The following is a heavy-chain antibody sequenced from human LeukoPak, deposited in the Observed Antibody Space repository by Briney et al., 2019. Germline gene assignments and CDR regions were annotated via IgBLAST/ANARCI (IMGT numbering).Heavy chain of an antibody. CDR1: GYTFTSYD. V-gene: IGHV1-8*01. CDR2: MNSNSGNT. D-gene: IGHD2-2*01. J-gene: IGHJ6*03. Sequence: ASVKVSCKASGYTFTSYDINWVRQATGQGLEWMGWMNSNSGNTGYAQKFQGRVTMTRNTSISTDYMELSSLRSEDTAVYYCARGLRLGYCSSTSCRRKVYYYYYMDVWGKGTTVTISS. CDR3: ARGLRLGYCSSTSCRRKVYYYYYMDV.